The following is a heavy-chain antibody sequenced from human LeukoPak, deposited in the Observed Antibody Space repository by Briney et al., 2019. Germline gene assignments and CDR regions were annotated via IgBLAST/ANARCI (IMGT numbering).Heavy chain of an antibody. CDR1: GFTFSSYA. D-gene: IGHD1-26*01. J-gene: IGHJ3*02. V-gene: IGHV3-23*01. CDR3: AKVGGTMGYSGSYGASDI. CDR2: ISVSCGST. Sequence: PWGSLRLSCAASGFTFSSYAMSWVRQAPGKGLEWVSAISVSCGSTYYADSGKDRCTISRDNSRNTLYLKMNSLRPEATAVYSCAKVGGTMGYSGSYGASDIWGQGTMVTASS.